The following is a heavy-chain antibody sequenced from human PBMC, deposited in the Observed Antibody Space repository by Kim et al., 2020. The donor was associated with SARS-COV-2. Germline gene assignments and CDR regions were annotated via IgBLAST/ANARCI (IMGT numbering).Heavy chain of an antibody. CDR3: ARARITMIVVVKYFDY. D-gene: IGHD3-22*01. V-gene: IGHV4-31*02. Sequence: PSLKSRVTISVDTSKTQFSLKLSSVTAADTAVYHCARARITMIVVVKYFDYWGQGTLVTVSS. J-gene: IGHJ4*02.